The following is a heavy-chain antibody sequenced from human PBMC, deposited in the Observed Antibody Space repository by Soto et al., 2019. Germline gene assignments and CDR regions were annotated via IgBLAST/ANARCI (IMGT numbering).Heavy chain of an antibody. Sequence: GGSLRLSCAASAFTFSSFGMHWVRQAPGKGLEWVAVISYDGSKTHYADSVKGRFTISRDNSKNTLYLEMNSLRLEDTAVYSCAKDLPAYYDFRSGHSRLCDWGLGTLV. D-gene: IGHD3-3*01. V-gene: IGHV3-30*18. CDR1: AFTFSSFG. CDR2: ISYDGSKT. CDR3: AKDLPAYYDFRSGHSRLCD. J-gene: IGHJ4*02.